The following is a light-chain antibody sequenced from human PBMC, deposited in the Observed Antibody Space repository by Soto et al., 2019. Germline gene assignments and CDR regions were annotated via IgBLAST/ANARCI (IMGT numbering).Light chain of an antibody. J-gene: IGLJ3*02. V-gene: IGLV4-60*02. Sequence: QSVLTQSSSASASLGSSVKLTCTLSSGHSSYIIAWHQRQPGKAPRYLMKLEGSGSYNKGSGVPDRFSGSSSGADRYLTISNPQFEDEADSYCETWDSNTHTVFGGGTKLTVL. CDR2: LEGSGSY. CDR3: ETWDSNTHTV. CDR1: SGHSSYI.